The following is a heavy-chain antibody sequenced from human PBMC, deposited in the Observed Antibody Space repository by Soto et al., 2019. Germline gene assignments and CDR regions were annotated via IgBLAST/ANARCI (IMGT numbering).Heavy chain of an antibody. CDR2: ISGSGGTT. Sequence: EVQLLESGGALVHPGGSLRLSCAASGFSFSIYAMTWVRQAPGKGLEWVSVISGSGGTTFYADSVKGRFTISRDNSKNTLYLQMNSLRAEDTAIYYCAKGSISGSYYSPPCFDSWGQGTLVTVSS. V-gene: IGHV3-23*01. CDR1: GFSFSIYA. D-gene: IGHD1-26*01. CDR3: AKGSISGSYYSPPCFDS. J-gene: IGHJ4*02.